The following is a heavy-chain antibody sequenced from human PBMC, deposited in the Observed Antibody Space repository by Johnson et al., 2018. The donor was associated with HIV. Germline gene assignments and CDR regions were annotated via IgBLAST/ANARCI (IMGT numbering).Heavy chain of an antibody. J-gene: IGHJ3*02. CDR1: GFSFSSYD. Sequence: QVQLVESGGGLVQPGGSLRLSCAASGFSFSSYDMHWVRQAPGKGLEWVAVISYDGSNKYYADSVKGRFTISRDNSKNTLYLQMNSLRAEDTAVYYCARDSPRIVGVPDAFDIWGQGTMVTVSS. V-gene: IGHV3-30*03. CDR2: ISYDGSNK. D-gene: IGHD1-26*01. CDR3: ARDSPRIVGVPDAFDI.